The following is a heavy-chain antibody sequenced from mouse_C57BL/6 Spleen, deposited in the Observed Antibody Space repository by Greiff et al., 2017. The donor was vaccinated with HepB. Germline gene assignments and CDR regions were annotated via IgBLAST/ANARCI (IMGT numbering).Heavy chain of an antibody. D-gene: IGHD1-1*01. CDR2: IYPGDGDT. CDR1: GYAFSSYW. Sequence: VQLQQSGAELVKPGASVKISCKASGYAFSSYWMNWVKQRPGKGLEWIGQIYPGDGDTNYNGKFKGKATLTADKSSSTAYMQLSSLTSEDSAVYFCARSNYGSSYPFDYWGQGTTLTVSS. J-gene: IGHJ2*01. V-gene: IGHV1-80*01. CDR3: ARSNYGSSYPFDY.